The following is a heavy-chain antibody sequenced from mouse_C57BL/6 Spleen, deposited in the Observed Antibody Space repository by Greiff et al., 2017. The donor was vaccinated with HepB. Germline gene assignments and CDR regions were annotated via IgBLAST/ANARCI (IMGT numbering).Heavy chain of an antibody. CDR3: ASGFITTVVATGYFDV. D-gene: IGHD1-1*01. V-gene: IGHV1-53*01. Sequence: QVQLQQPGTELVKPGASVKLSCKASGYTFTSYWMHWVKQRPGQGLEWNGNINPSNGGTNYNAKFKSKATLTVDKSSSTADMQRSSLTSEDSAVYDCASGFITTVVATGYFDVWGTGTTVTVSS. CDR2: INPSNGGT. CDR1: GYTFTSYW. J-gene: IGHJ1*03.